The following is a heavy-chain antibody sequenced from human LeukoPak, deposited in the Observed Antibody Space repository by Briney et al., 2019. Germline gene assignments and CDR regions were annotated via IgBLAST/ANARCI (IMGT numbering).Heavy chain of an antibody. V-gene: IGHV3-74*01. CDR3: ARGPSSNWSGLDF. Sequence: GGSLRLSCAASGFTFSSYWMHWVRQAPGKGLVWVSRISPDGSTTGHADSVKGRFTVSRDNAKNTLYLQVNNLRAEDTAVYYCARGPSSNWSGLDFWGQGTLLTVSS. CDR1: GFTFSSYW. CDR2: ISPDGSTT. J-gene: IGHJ4*02. D-gene: IGHD6-13*01.